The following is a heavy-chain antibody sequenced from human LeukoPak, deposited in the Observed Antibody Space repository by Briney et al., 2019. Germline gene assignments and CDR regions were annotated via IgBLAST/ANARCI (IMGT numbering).Heavy chain of an antibody. D-gene: IGHD3-9*01. Sequence: GSLRLSCAASGFTFNSYEMNWVRQAPGKGLEWVSYISSSGTKIYYADSVKGRFTISRDNSKKTLYLQMNSLRAEDTAVYYCARDPVLRYFDWQHIGLGLDYWGQGTLVTVSS. CDR2: ISSSGTKI. CDR3: ARDPVLRYFDWQHIGLGLDY. J-gene: IGHJ4*02. V-gene: IGHV3-48*03. CDR1: GFTFNSYE.